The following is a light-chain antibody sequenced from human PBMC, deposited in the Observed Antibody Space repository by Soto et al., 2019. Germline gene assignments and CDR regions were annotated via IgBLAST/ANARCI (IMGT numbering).Light chain of an antibody. CDR2: GNT. CDR3: QSYDSSLSASYV. Sequence: QSVLTQPPSVSGAPGQRVTISCTGCSSNIGAGREVHWYQHLPGKAPKLLIYGNTNRPSGVPDRFSGSKSGTSASLAITGLQAEDEADYYCQSYDSSLSASYVFGGGTKVTVL. CDR1: SSNIGAGRE. J-gene: IGLJ1*01. V-gene: IGLV1-40*01.